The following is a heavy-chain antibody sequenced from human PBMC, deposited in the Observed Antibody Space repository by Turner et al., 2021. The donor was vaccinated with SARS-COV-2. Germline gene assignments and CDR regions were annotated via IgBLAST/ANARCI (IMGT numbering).Heavy chain of an antibody. Sequence: QVHLSQSGAGVRKTGSSVTVSCKTFGSTFTDHCPHWVRQAPGQGLVWMGWINPSSGAATSAENFQDRVTMTRDTFASVAYMEVRRLKFDYTAVYDCTLIRDDLDMEVWGQGTTVIVSS. CDR2: INPSSGAA. D-gene: IGHD3-3*01. V-gene: IGHV1-2*02. CDR1: GSTFTDHC. J-gene: IGHJ6*02. CDR3: TLIRDDLDMEV.